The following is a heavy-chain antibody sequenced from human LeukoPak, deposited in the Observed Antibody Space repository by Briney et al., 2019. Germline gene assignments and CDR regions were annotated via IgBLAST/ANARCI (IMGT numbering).Heavy chain of an antibody. V-gene: IGHV3-48*04. CDR3: ARDPGIRWIRAPDYFDY. D-gene: IGHD5-12*01. Sequence: GGSLRLSCAASGFTFSTNSMNWVRQAPGKGLEWVSYISSTGGTIYYADSVKGRFTISRDNAKNSLYLQMNSLRAEDTAVYYCARDPGIRWIRAPDYFDYWGQGTLVTVSS. CDR1: GFTFSTNS. CDR2: ISSTGGTI. J-gene: IGHJ4*02.